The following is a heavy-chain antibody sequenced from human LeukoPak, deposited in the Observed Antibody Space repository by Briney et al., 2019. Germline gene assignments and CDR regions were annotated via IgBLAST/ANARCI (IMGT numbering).Heavy chain of an antibody. J-gene: IGHJ5*02. D-gene: IGHD2-21*01. V-gene: IGHV3-23*01. CDR2: IIGNGRST. CDR3: VKFRLVVVRHDNWFDP. Sequence: GGSLRLSCAASGFTFSTYAMSWVRQAPGKGLEWVSSIIGNGRSTYYADSVKGRFTISIDNSKSMLLLEMRCLTVEDTSVYYCVKFRLVVVRHDNWFDPWGQGTLVTVSS. CDR1: GFTFSTYA.